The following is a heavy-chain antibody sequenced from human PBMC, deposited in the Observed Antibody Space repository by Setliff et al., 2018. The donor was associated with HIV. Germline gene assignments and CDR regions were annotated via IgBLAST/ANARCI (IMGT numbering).Heavy chain of an antibody. CDR1: GFTVSSNY. J-gene: IGHJ4*02. Sequence: GGSLRLSCAASGFTVSSNYISWIRQAPGKGLEWISYIGSLGDKEYADSVKGRFTISRDNARNSLYLQMNSLRAEDTAVYYCARKGDWGQGTLVTVSS. V-gene: IGHV3-11*06. CDR3: ARKGD. CDR2: IGSLGDK.